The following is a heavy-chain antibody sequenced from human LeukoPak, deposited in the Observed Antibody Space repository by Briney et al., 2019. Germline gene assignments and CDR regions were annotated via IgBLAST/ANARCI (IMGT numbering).Heavy chain of an antibody. Sequence: ASVKVSCKASGGTFTSYAISWVRQAPGQGLEWMGGIIPIFDTTNYARQFHGRVTITADKSTSTAYMELSSLRSEDTAVYYCARPDYSNYAQFDYWGQGTLVTVSS. J-gene: IGHJ4*02. D-gene: IGHD4-11*01. CDR2: IIPIFDTT. CDR3: ARPDYSNYAQFDY. V-gene: IGHV1-69*06. CDR1: GGTFTSYA.